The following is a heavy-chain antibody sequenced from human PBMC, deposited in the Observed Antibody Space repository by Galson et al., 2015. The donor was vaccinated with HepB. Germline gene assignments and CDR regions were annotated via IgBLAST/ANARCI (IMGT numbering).Heavy chain of an antibody. J-gene: IGHJ5*02. CDR2: ISPYNRDI. CDR3: ARGALVAVVGGTQNNWFGP. V-gene: IGHV1-18*01. D-gene: IGHD2-15*01. CDR1: GYTFSSYS. Sequence: SVKVSCKASGYTFSSYSIAWVRQAPGRGLAWVGWISPYNRDINYARKVQGRVTMTTDTSTNTAYMELRSLRSDDTAVYYCARGALVAVVGGTQNNWFGPWGQGTLVTVSS.